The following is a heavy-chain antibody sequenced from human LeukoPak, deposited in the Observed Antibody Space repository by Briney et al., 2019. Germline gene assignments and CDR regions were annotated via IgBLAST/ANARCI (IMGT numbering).Heavy chain of an antibody. Sequence: GSLRLSCAASGFTFGTYWMTWVRQAPGKGLEWVANINPDGSATYHVDSVKGRFTISRDNAKNSLYLQMNSLRAEDTAVYFCARGILDCSTTSCYSNYDAFDIWGQGTMVTVSS. D-gene: IGHD2-2*01. V-gene: IGHV3-7*05. CDR1: GFTFGTYW. CDR2: INPDGSAT. CDR3: ARGILDCSTTSCYSNYDAFDI. J-gene: IGHJ3*02.